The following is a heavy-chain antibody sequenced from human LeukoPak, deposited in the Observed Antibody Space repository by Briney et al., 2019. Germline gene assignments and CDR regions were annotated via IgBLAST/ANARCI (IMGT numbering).Heavy chain of an antibody. J-gene: IGHJ4*02. V-gene: IGHV4-34*01. CDR1: GGSFSGYY. D-gene: IGHD6-19*01. CDR2: INHSGST. CDR3: ARPVSGSSGCYYNN. Sequence: SETLSLTCAVYGGSFSGYYWSWIRQPPGKGLEWIGEINHSGSTNYNPSLKSRVTISVDTSKNQFSLKLSSVTAADTAVYYCARPVSGSSGCYYNNWGQGTLVTVSS.